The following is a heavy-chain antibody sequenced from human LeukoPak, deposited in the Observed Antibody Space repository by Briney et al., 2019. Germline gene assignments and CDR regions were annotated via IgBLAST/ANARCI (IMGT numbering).Heavy chain of an antibody. V-gene: IGHV3-7*01. CDR2: INPDGSEK. D-gene: IGHD3-22*01. CDR1: GFRFGSDW. J-gene: IGHJ3*02. CDR3: ARYYDPTVGDAFDI. Sequence: PGESLRLSCAASGFRFGSDWMTWVRQAPGKGLEWVANINPDGSEKYYVDSVKGRFTISRDNGKNSLYLQLNSLRDEDTVVYYCARYYDPTVGDAFDIWGQGTMVTVSS.